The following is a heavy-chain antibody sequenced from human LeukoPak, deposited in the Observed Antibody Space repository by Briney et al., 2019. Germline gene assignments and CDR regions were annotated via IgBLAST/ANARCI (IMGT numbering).Heavy chain of an antibody. Sequence: SETLSLTCAVSGGSISSGGYSRSWIRQPPGKAMEFIAYIYYTGNTYFNPSLKSRVAISVDTSKNQFSLKLTSVTAADTAVYYCARDLAAAGTIDPWGQGTLVTVSS. D-gene: IGHD6-13*01. V-gene: IGHV4-30-4*07. CDR2: IYYTGNT. CDR1: GGSISSGGYS. CDR3: ARDLAAAGTIDP. J-gene: IGHJ5*02.